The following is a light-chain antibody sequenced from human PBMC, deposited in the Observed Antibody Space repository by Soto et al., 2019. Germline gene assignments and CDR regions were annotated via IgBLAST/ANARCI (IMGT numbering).Light chain of an antibody. CDR3: QQLNSYLTWT. J-gene: IGKJ1*01. V-gene: IGKV1-9*01. Sequence: IQLTQSPSSLSASVGDRVTITCRASQGISSCLAWYQQKPGKAPKLLIYAASTLQSGVPSRFSGSGSGTDFTLTISSLQPEDFATYYCQQLNSYLTWTFGQGTKVEIK. CDR2: AAS. CDR1: QGISSC.